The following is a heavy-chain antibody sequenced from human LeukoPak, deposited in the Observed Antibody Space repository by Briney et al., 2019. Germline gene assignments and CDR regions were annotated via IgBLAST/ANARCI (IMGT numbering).Heavy chain of an antibody. CDR2: IRSKAYGGTT. J-gene: IGHJ4*02. Sequence: PGGSLRLSCTASGFTFGDYAMSWVRQAPGKGLEWVGFIRSKAYGGTTEYAASVKGRFTISRDDSKSIAYLQMNSLKTEDTAVYYCTRDDSGYVYWGQGTLVTVSS. CDR1: GFTFGDYA. D-gene: IGHD5-12*01. V-gene: IGHV3-49*04. CDR3: TRDDSGYVY.